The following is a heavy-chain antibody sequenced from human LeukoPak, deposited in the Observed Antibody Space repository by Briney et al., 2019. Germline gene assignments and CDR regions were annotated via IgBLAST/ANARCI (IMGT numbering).Heavy chain of an antibody. Sequence: GGSLRLSSAASGFTFSSYAMSRVRQAPGKGLEWVSAISGSGGSTYYADSVKGRFTISRDNSKNTLYLQMNSLRAEDTAVYYCAKATTYYYYYGMDVWGQGTTVTVSS. V-gene: IGHV3-23*01. CDR3: AKATTYYYYYGMDV. D-gene: IGHD1-1*01. J-gene: IGHJ6*02. CDR1: GFTFSSYA. CDR2: ISGSGGST.